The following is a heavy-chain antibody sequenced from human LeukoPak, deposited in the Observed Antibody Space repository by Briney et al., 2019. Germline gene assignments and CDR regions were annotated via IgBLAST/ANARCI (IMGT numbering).Heavy chain of an antibody. CDR2: INPNSGGT. CDR3: ARYCSSTSCYRNAFDI. CDR1: GGTFSSYA. Sequence: GASVKVSCKASGGTFSSYAISWVRQAPGQGLEWMGWINPNSGGTNYAQKFQGRVTMTRDTSISTAYMELSRLRSDDTAVYYCARYCSSTSCYRNAFDIWGQGTMVTVSS. D-gene: IGHD2-2*01. J-gene: IGHJ3*02. V-gene: IGHV1-2*02.